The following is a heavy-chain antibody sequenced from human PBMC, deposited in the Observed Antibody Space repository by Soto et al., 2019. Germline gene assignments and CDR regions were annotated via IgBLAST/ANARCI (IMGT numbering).Heavy chain of an antibody. D-gene: IGHD2-2*02. CDR2: IYKSGNT. Sequence: PSETLSLTCIVSGDSISSSTYYWGWIRQPPGKGLEYIAIIYKSGNTYYNPSLSGRATISVDTSKNQISLQLASVTAADTAVYFCARTSRRQYCSGSSCYNSFFDPRGQGTLVTVSS. CDR1: GDSISSSTYY. CDR3: ARTSRRQYCSGSSCYNSFFDP. J-gene: IGHJ5*02. V-gene: IGHV4-39*01.